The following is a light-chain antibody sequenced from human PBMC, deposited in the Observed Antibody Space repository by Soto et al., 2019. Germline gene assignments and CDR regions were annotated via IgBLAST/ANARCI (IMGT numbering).Light chain of an antibody. Sequence: EIVMTQSPATLSVSPGERATLSCRASQSVSSKLAWFQQKPGQAPSLLIYGVSTRATGVPVRFSGSGSGTDFTLTISRLEPEDFAVYYCQQHGSSLWTFGQGTKVDIK. J-gene: IGKJ1*01. CDR1: QSVSSK. V-gene: IGKV3-15*01. CDR3: QQHGSSLWT. CDR2: GVS.